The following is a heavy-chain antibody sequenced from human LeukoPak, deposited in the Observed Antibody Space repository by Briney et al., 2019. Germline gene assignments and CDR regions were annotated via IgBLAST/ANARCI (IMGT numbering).Heavy chain of an antibody. Sequence: SETLSLTCTVSGGSISPYYWNWIRQTPGKGLEWIGHIYYTGGTNYNPSLKSRLTISLDTSKNQFSLSLSSVTAADTAVYYCARDPSPNSNNWFDSWGQGTLVTVSS. CDR1: GGSISPYY. J-gene: IGHJ5*01. V-gene: IGHV4-59*01. CDR3: ARDPSPNSNNWFDS. CDR2: IYYTGGT. D-gene: IGHD4-11*01.